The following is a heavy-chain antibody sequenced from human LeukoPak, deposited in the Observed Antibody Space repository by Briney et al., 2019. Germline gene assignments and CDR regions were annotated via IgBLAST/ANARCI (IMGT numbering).Heavy chain of an antibody. D-gene: IGHD1-7*01. CDR3: ARVPFIIGTWVDYYYYYMDV. V-gene: IGHV1-2*04. CDR1: GYTFTGYY. Sequence: ASVKVSCKASGYTFTGYYMHWVRQAPGRGLEWMGWINPNSGGTNYAQKFQGWVTMTRDTSISTAYMELSRLRSDDTAVYYCARVPFIIGTWVDYYYYYMDVWGKGTTVTVSS. J-gene: IGHJ6*03. CDR2: INPNSGGT.